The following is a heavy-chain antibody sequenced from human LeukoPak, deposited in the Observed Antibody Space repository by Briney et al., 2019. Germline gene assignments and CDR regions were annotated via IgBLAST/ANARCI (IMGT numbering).Heavy chain of an antibody. Sequence: GASVKVSCKASGYTFTSYGFSWVRQAPGQGLEWMGWISAYNGDTNYAQKVQGRVTMTTDTFTSTAYMELRSLRSDDTAIYYSARDIVSGPPFDYWGQGTLVTVSS. V-gene: IGHV1-18*01. CDR3: ARDIVSGPPFDY. CDR2: ISAYNGDT. CDR1: GYTFTSYG. J-gene: IGHJ4*02. D-gene: IGHD2-15*01.